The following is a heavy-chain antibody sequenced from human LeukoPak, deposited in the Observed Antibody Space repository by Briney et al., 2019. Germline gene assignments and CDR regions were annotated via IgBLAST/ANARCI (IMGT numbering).Heavy chain of an antibody. Sequence: GGSLRLSCAASGFTFSSYAMSWVRQAPGKGLEWVSAISGSGGSTYYADSVKGRFTISRDNSKNTLYLQMNSLRAEDTAVYYCAGSSHYYYYMDVWGKETTVTVSS. D-gene: IGHD6-13*01. V-gene: IGHV3-23*01. CDR2: ISGSGGST. CDR1: GFTFSSYA. J-gene: IGHJ6*03. CDR3: AGSSHYYYYMDV.